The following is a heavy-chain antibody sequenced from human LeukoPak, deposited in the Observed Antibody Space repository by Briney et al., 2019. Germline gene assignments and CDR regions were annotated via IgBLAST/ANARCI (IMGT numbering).Heavy chain of an antibody. V-gene: IGHV3-23*01. J-gene: IGHJ6*02. Sequence: GGSLRLSCAASGFTFSSYAMSWVRQAPGKGLEWVSAISGSGGSTYYADSVKGRFTISRDNSKNTLYLQMNSLRAEDTAVYYCAKDRVIDQIGYHYGMDVWGQGTTVTVSS. CDR3: AKDRVIDQIGYHYGMDV. CDR2: ISGSGGST. CDR1: GFTFSSYA. D-gene: IGHD2-21*01.